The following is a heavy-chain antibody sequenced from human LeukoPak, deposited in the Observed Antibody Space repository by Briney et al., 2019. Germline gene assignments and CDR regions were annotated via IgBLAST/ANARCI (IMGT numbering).Heavy chain of an antibody. J-gene: IGHJ3*02. Sequence: GGSLRLSCTASGFIFNTYPMHWVRQAPGKGPEWVAAISYDGTRKYYGDFVRGRFTASRENSENTMYLQMNSLRVDDTAVYYCARDPESKDRGPFDIWGQGTLVTVSS. D-gene: IGHD2-15*01. CDR3: ARDPESKDRGPFDI. CDR1: GFIFNTYP. CDR2: ISYDGTRK. V-gene: IGHV3-30*01.